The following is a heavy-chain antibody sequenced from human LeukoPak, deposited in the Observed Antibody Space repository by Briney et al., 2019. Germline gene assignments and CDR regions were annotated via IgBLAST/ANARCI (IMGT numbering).Heavy chain of an antibody. Sequence: SETLSLTCAVYGGSFSSYYWSWIRQPPGKGLEWIGEINHSGSTNYNPSLKSRVTISVDTSKNQFSLKLSSVTAADTAVYYCARRGSSGSGYWGQGTLVTVSS. CDR3: ARRGSSGSGY. CDR1: GGSFSSYY. CDR2: INHSGST. V-gene: IGHV4-34*01. D-gene: IGHD1-26*01. J-gene: IGHJ4*02.